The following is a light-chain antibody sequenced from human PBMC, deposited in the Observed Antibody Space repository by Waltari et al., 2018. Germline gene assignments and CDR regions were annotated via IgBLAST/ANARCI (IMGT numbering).Light chain of an antibody. Sequence: QSALTQPASVSGSPGQSITISCTGPSSDVVSYNLVSWYHQHPGKPPKLMIYEGSKRPSGVSNRFAGSKSGNTASLTISGLQAEDEADYYCCSYAGRVFGGGTKLTVL. J-gene: IGLJ3*02. CDR3: CSYAGRV. CDR2: EGS. CDR1: SSDVVSYNL. V-gene: IGLV2-23*01.